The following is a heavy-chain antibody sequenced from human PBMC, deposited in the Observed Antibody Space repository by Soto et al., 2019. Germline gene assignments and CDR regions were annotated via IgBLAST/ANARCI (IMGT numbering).Heavy chain of an antibody. Sequence: GGSLRLSCAASGFTFSSYAMHWVRQAPGKGLEWVAVISYDGSNKYYADSVKGRFTISRDNSKNTLYLQMNSLRAEDTAVYYCAREGSYLTVPFDYWGQGTLVTVSS. D-gene: IGHD1-26*01. V-gene: IGHV3-30-3*01. J-gene: IGHJ4*02. CDR3: AREGSYLTVPFDY. CDR1: GFTFSSYA. CDR2: ISYDGSNK.